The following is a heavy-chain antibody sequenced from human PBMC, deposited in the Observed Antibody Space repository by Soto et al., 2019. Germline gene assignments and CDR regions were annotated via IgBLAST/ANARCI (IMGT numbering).Heavy chain of an antibody. V-gene: IGHV3-21*01. CDR1: GFTFSSYS. Sequence: EVQLVESGGGLVKPGGSLRLSCAASGFTFSSYSMNWVRQAPGKGLEWVSSISSSSSYIYYADSVKGRFTISRDNAKNSLYLQMNRLRAEDTAVYYCASAFSREPPQYDYYYGMDVWGQGPTVTVSS. CDR2: ISSSSSYI. J-gene: IGHJ6*02. D-gene: IGHD4-4*01. CDR3: ASAFSREPPQYDYYYGMDV.